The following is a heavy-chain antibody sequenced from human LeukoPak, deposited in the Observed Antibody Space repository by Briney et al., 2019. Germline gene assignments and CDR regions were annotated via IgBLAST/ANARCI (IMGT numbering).Heavy chain of an antibody. J-gene: IGHJ5*02. CDR2: IYYSGST. D-gene: IGHD6-13*01. CDR1: GGSIGSSY. Sequence: SETLSLTCTVSGGSIGSSYWSWIRQPPGKGLELIGYIYYSGSTNYNPSLKSRGTISVDTSKNQLSLRLTSVTAADTAVYYCASTGSSSNWYFDPWGQGTLVTVSS. CDR3: ASTGSSSNWYFDP. V-gene: IGHV4-59*08.